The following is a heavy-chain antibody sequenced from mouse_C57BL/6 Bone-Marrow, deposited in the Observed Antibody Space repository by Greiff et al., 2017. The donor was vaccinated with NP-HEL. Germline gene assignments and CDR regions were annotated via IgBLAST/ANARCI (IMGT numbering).Heavy chain of an antibody. CDR3: ARKDDGYYVGAMDY. D-gene: IGHD2-3*01. V-gene: IGHV14-2*01. Sequence: VQLKESGAELVKPGASVKLSCTASGFNIKDYYMHWVKQRTEQGLEWIGRIDPEDGDTKYAPKFQGKATITADTSSNTAYLQLSSLTSEDTAVYYCARKDDGYYVGAMDYWGQGTSVTVSS. J-gene: IGHJ4*01. CDR1: GFNIKDYY. CDR2: IDPEDGDT.